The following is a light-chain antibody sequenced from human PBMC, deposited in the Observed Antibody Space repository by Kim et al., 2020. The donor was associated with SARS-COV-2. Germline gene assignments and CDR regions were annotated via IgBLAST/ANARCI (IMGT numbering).Light chain of an antibody. V-gene: IGLV3-1*01. J-gene: IGLJ1*01. CDR3: QAWDSSTHNYV. CDR1: KLGEKY. CDR2: QDN. Sequence: QGQTASITCLGYKLGEKYVSWYQQKPGQSPVVVIYQDNGRPSGIPERFSGSNSGITATLTISGTQAMDEADYYCQAWDSSTHNYVFGGGTKVTVL.